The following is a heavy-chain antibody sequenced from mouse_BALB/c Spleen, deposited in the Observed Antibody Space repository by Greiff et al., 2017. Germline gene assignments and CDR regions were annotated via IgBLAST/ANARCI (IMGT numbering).Heavy chain of an antibody. CDR3: ARLYGNSYAMDY. CDR1: GFTFSSYG. V-gene: IGHV5-6*01. D-gene: IGHD2-10*02. Sequence: EVKLVESGGDLVKPGGSLKLSCAASGFTFSSYGMSWVRQTPDKRLEWVATISSGGSYTYYPDSVKGRFTISRDNAKNTLYLQMSSLKSEDTAMYYCARLYGNSYAMDYWGQGTSVTVSS. J-gene: IGHJ4*01. CDR2: ISSGGSYT.